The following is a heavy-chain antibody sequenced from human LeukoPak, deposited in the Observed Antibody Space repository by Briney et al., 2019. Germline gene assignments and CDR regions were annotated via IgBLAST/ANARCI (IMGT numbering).Heavy chain of an antibody. CDR3: ARRGRIAAAGTALPYFGMDV. CDR2: ISSNGGST. D-gene: IGHD6-13*01. V-gene: IGHV3-64*01. CDR1: GFTFSSYA. J-gene: IGHJ6*02. Sequence: GGSLRLPCAASGFTFSSYAMHWVRQAPGKGLEYVSAISSNGGSTYYANSVKGRFTISRDNSKNTLYLQMGSLRAEDMAVYYCARRGRIAAAGTALPYFGMDVWGQGTTVTVSS.